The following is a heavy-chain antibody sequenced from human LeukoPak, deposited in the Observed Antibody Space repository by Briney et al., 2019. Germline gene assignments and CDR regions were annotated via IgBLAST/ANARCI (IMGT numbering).Heavy chain of an antibody. CDR3: ARDPRVGVPYYYYGMDV. Sequence: ASVKVSCKVSGYTLTELSMHWVRQAPGKGLEWMGGFDPEDGETIYAQKFQGRVTMTEDTSTDTAYMELSSLRSEDTAVYYCARDPRVGVPYYYYGMDVWGQGTTVTVSS. CDR2: FDPEDGET. D-gene: IGHD1-26*01. J-gene: IGHJ6*02. V-gene: IGHV1-24*01. CDR1: GYTLTELS.